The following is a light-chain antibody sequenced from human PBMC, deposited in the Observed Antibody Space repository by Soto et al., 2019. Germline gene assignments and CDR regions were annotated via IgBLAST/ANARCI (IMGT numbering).Light chain of an antibody. J-gene: IGLJ1*01. CDR1: SSDVGGYNY. Sequence: QSVLTQPASVSGSPGQSITISCTGTSSDVGGYNYVSWYQHHPGKAPKLIIYDVSNRPSGVSNRFSGSKSGNTASLTISGLQPEEEADYYGSSYTTSNTRQIVFGTGTKVTAL. CDR2: DVS. V-gene: IGLV2-14*03. CDR3: SSYTTSNTRQIV.